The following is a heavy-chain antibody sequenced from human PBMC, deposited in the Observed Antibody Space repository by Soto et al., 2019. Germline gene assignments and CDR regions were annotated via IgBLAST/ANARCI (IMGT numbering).Heavy chain of an antibody. Sequence: PGGSLRLSCAASGFTFSSYAMSWVRQAPGKGLEWVSAISGSGGSTYYADSVKGRFTISRDNSKNTLYLQMNSLRAEDTAVYYYARFYYDSSGYLPSLYYYYYGMDVWGQGTTVTDSS. D-gene: IGHD3-22*01. J-gene: IGHJ6*02. CDR1: GFTFSSYA. V-gene: IGHV3-23*01. CDR2: ISGSGGST. CDR3: ARFYYDSSGYLPSLYYYYYGMDV.